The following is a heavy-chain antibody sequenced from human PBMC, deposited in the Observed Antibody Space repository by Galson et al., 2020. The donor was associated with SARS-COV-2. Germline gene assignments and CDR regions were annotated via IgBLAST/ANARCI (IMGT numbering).Heavy chain of an antibody. CDR3: ARQNRIMGGYYGPFDM. V-gene: IGHV4-39*01. CDR2: IFYSGST. D-gene: IGHD1-26*01. J-gene: IGHJ3*02. Sequence: PSETLSLTCTVSGGSLTSTSYYWGWIRQPPGKGLEWIGSIFYSGSTYHKPSLKSRVTMSVDTSKNQLSLKVTSVTAADTAVYYCARQNRIMGGYYGPFDMWGQGTMVTVSS. CDR1: GGSLTSTSYY.